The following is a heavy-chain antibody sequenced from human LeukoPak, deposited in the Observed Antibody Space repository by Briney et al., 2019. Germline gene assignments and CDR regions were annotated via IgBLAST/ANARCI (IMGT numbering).Heavy chain of an antibody. CDR1: GYSISSGYY. V-gene: IGHV4-38-2*02. J-gene: IGHJ4*02. D-gene: IGHD3-22*01. CDR2: IYHSGST. Sequence: PSETLSLTCTVSGYSISSGYYWGWIRQPPGKGLEWIGSIYHSGSTYYNPSLKSRVTISVDTSKNQFSLKLSSVTAADTAVYYCARGFTMIVVVQFDYWGQGTLVTVSS. CDR3: ARGFTMIVVVQFDY.